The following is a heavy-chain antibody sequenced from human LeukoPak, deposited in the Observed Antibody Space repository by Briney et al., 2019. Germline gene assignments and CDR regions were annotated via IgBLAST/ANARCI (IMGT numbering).Heavy chain of an antibody. CDR1: GFTFSSYW. Sequence: HPGGSLRLSCAASGFTFSSYWMNWVRQAPGKGLEWVANIKQDGSEKYYVDSVKGRFTVSRDNAKNSLYLQMNSLRAEDTAVYYCARSPRRCSGGNCYGARPDYWGQGTLVTVSS. CDR2: IKQDGSEK. V-gene: IGHV3-7*01. CDR3: ARSPRRCSGGNCYGARPDY. D-gene: IGHD2-15*01. J-gene: IGHJ4*02.